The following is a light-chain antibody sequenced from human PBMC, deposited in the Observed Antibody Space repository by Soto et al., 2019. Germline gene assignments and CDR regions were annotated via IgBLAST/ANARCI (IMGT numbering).Light chain of an antibody. CDR3: LVYYGGTWV. V-gene: IGLV7-43*01. J-gene: IGLJ3*02. CDR1: TGAVTSGYF. Sequence: QAVVTQEPSLTVSPGGTVTLTCASNTGAVTSGYFPNWFQQKPGQAPRALIYGTSDRYSWTPARFSGSLLGGKAALTLSGVQPEYEDDYYCLVYYGGTWVFGGGTKLTVL. CDR2: GTS.